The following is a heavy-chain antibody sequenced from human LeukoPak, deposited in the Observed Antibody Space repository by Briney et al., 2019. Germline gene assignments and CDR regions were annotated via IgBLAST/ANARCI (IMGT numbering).Heavy chain of an antibody. Sequence: GGSLRLSCAASGFTFSSYEVNWVRQAPGKGLEWVSYISSSGSTIYYADSVKGRFTISRDNAKNSLYLQMNSLRAEDTAVYYCARAGLGKGVWFDPWGQGTLVTVSS. D-gene: IGHD7-27*01. V-gene: IGHV3-48*03. CDR3: ARAGLGKGVWFDP. CDR1: GFTFSSYE. J-gene: IGHJ5*02. CDR2: ISSSGSTI.